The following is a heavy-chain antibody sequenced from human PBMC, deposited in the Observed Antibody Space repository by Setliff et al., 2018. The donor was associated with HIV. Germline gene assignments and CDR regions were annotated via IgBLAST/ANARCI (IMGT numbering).Heavy chain of an antibody. D-gene: IGHD3-16*01. CDR1: GYTFTNYD. V-gene: IGHV1-8*02. CDR2: MNPNSGNT. J-gene: IGHJ5*02. Sequence: ASVKVSCKASGYTFTNYDINWVRQATGQGLEWMGRMNPNSGNTEYAQQFQGRVTMTRNTSISTAYMELSSLRSEDTAMYFCAGVPGGGGNWFDPWGQGTLVTVSS. CDR3: AGVPGGGGNWFDP.